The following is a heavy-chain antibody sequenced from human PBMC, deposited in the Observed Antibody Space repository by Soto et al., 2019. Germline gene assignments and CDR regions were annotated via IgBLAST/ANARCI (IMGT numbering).Heavy chain of an antibody. CDR1: GYTLTELS. CDR3: ARAVAVAADFDY. V-gene: IGHV1-24*01. J-gene: IGHJ4*02. Sequence: SVKVSCKVCGYTLTELSMHWVRQAPGKGLEWMGGFDPEDGETIYAQKFQGRVTITRDTSASTAYMELSSLRSEDTAVYYCARAVAVAADFDYWGQGTLVTVSS. CDR2: FDPEDGET. D-gene: IGHD6-19*01.